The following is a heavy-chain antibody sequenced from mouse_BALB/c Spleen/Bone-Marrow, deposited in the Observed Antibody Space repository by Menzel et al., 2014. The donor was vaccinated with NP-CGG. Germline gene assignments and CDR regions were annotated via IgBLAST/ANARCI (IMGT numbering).Heavy chain of an antibody. CDR1: GYTFTSYY. J-gene: IGHJ2*01. Sequence: VQLQQSGAELVKPGASVKLSCKASGYTFTSYYMYWVKQRPGQGLEWIGEINPSNGGTNFNEKFKSKATLTVDKSSSTAYMQLSSLTSEVSAVYYCTRYGSYYFDYWGQGTTLTVSS. CDR3: TRYGSYYFDY. CDR2: INPSNGGT. D-gene: IGHD1-1*02. V-gene: IGHV1S81*02.